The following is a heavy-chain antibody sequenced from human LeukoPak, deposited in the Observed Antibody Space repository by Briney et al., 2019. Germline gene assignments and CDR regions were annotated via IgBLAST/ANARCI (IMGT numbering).Heavy chain of an antibody. D-gene: IGHD4-11*01. CDR2: IRYDGSNK. CDR3: AKDLSSVSPHYFDY. CDR1: GFTFSSYG. Sequence: PGGSLRLSCAASGFTFSSYGMYWVPQAPGKGLEWVAFIRYDGSNKYYADSVKGRFTISRYNSKNTLYLQMNSLRAEDTAVYYCAKDLSSVSPHYFDYWGQGTLVTVSS. V-gene: IGHV3-30*02. J-gene: IGHJ4*02.